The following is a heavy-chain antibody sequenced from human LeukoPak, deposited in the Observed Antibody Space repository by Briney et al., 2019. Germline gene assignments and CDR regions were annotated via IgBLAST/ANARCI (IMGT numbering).Heavy chain of an antibody. CDR1: GGSISSGGYY. D-gene: IGHD3-3*01. CDR3: AREVPIKIFGVVVNWFDP. V-gene: IGHV4-31*03. Sequence: KPSETLSLTCTVSGGSISSGGYYWSWMRQHPGKGLEWIGYIYYSGSTYNNPPLKSRVTISVDTSKNLFSLKLSSVTAADTAVYYCAREVPIKIFGVVVNWFDPWGQGTLVTVSS. CDR2: IYYSGST. J-gene: IGHJ5*02.